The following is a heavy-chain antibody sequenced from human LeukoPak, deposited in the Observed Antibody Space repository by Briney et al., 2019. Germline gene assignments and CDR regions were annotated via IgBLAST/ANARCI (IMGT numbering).Heavy chain of an antibody. D-gene: IGHD3-3*01. J-gene: IGHJ4*02. V-gene: IGHV1-69*05. Sequence: SVKVSCKASGGTFSSYAISWVRQAPGQGLEWMGRIIPIFGTANYAQKFQARVTITTDESTSTAYMELSSLRSEDTAVYYCASAPEYYDFWSGLGDWGQGTLVTVSS. CDR1: GGTFSSYA. CDR2: IIPIFGTA. CDR3: ASAPEYYDFWSGLGD.